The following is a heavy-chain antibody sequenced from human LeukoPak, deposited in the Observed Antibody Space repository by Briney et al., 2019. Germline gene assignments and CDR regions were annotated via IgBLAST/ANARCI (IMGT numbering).Heavy chain of an antibody. CDR2: IKSKTDGGTT. V-gene: IGHV3-15*01. J-gene: IGHJ4*02. D-gene: IGHD1-7*01. CDR3: TQPHNWNFPFDY. Sequence: KTGGSLRLSCAASGFTFSNAWMSWVRQAPGKGLEWVGRIKSKTDGGTTDYAAPVKGGFTISRDDSKNTLYLQMNSLKTEDTAVYYCTQPHNWNFPFDYWGQGTLVTVSS. CDR1: GFTFSNAW.